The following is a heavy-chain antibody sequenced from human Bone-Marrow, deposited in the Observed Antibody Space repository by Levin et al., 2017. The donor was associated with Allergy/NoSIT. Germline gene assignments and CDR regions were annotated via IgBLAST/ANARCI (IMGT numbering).Heavy chain of an antibody. J-gene: IGHJ6*02. Sequence: PSETLSLNCTVSGGSVNSGTYYWTWVRQTPGKGLEWIGFVYYTGLTKYSPSLFSRVTISLDKSKDRFSLTLSSVTAADTAVYYCARADLRLFDWLEVPHMDVWGQGTTVIVSS. V-gene: IGHV4-61*03. D-gene: IGHD3-9*01. CDR1: GGSVNSGTYY. CDR2: VYYTGLT. CDR3: ARADLRLFDWLEVPHMDV.